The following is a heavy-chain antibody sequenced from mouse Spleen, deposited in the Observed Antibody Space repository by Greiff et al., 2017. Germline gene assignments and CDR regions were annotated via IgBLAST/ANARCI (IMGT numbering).Heavy chain of an antibody. CDR1: GFSFNTYA. CDR3: VRQKGDSSGTGWFAY. CDR2: IRSKSNNYAT. D-gene: IGHD3-2*01. Sequence: GGGLVQPKGSLKLSCAASGFSFNTYAMNWVRQAPGKGLEWVARIRSKSNNYATYYADSVKDRFTISRDDSESMLYLQMNNLKTEDTAMYYCVRQKGDSSGTGWFAYWGQGTLVTVSA. V-gene: IGHV10-1*01. J-gene: IGHJ3*01.